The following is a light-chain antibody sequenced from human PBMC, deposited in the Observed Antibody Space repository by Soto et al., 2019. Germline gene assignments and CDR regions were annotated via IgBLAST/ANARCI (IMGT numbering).Light chain of an antibody. Sequence: EIVLTQSPATLSLSPGERATLSCRARQSISSYLAWYQQKPGQAPRLLIYDASIRATGIPARFSGSGSGTDFTLTISSLESEDFAVYYYQQSSNFIPFGQGTRLEIK. V-gene: IGKV3-11*01. CDR2: DAS. CDR3: QQSSNFIP. J-gene: IGKJ5*01. CDR1: QSISSY.